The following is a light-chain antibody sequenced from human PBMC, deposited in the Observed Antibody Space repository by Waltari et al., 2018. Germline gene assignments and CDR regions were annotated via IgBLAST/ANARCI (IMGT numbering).Light chain of an antibody. CDR3: QQYDNPFT. CDR1: QDISNY. CDR2: DAS. J-gene: IGKJ4*01. Sequence: DIQMTQSPSSLSASVGARVTITCQASQDISNYLNWYQQKPGKAPKLLIYDASNLETGVPSRFSGSGSGTDFTFTISSLQPEDIATYYCQQYDNPFTFGGGTKVEIK. V-gene: IGKV1-33*01.